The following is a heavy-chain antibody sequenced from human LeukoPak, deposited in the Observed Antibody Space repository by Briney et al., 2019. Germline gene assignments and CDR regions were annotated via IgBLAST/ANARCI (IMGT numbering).Heavy chain of an antibody. V-gene: IGHV1-69*13. J-gene: IGHJ4*02. CDR3: ARDLGEGYYYDSSALDY. D-gene: IGHD3-22*01. CDR2: IIPIFGTA. CDR1: GGTFSSYA. Sequence: SVTVSFKASGGTFSSYAISWVRQAPGQGLEWMGGIIPIFGTANYAQKFQGRVTITADESTSTAYMELSSLRSEDTAVYYCARDLGEGYYYDSSALDYWGQGTLVTVSS.